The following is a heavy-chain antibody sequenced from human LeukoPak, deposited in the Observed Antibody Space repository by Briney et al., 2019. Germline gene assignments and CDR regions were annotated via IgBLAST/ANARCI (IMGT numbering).Heavy chain of an antibody. CDR2: IYSSGNT. CDR3: ARVRYCSTNRCYDREFDN. CDR1: GGSISNYY. D-gene: IGHD2-2*01. Sequence: SETLSLTCTVSGGSISNYYWSWIRQPAGEALEWIGRIYSSGNTNYNPSLESRVTVSVDTSKNQFSLKLNSVTAADTAVYYCARVRYCSTNRCYDREFDNWGQGTLVTVSS. V-gene: IGHV4-4*07. J-gene: IGHJ4*02.